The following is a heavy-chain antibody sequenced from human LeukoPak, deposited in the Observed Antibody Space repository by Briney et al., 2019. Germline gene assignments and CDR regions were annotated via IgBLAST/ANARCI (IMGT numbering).Heavy chain of an antibody. CDR1: GYTFTGYY. Sequence: GASVKVSCKASGYTFTGYYMYWVRQATGQGLEWMGWMNPNSGNTGYAQKFQGRVTMTRNTSISTAYMELSSLRSEDTAVYYCARVSSGYYDFWSGYRTYGMDVWGQGTTVTVSS. V-gene: IGHV1-8*02. CDR3: ARVSSGYYDFWSGYRTYGMDV. J-gene: IGHJ6*02. D-gene: IGHD3-3*01. CDR2: MNPNSGNT.